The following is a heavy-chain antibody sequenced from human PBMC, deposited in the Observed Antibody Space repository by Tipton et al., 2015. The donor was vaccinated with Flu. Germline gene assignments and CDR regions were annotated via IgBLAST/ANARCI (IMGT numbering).Heavy chain of an antibody. CDR1: GGSISSYY. Sequence: TLSLTCTVSGGSISSYYWSWIRQPAGKGLEWIGRIDTSGSTNYNPSLKSRVIISVDMSKNHFSLKLSSVTAADTAVYYCARAQHYDSNAYYYYYMDVWDKGATVTVSS. V-gene: IGHV4-4*07. CDR2: IDTSGST. CDR3: ARAQHYDSNAYYYYYMDV. J-gene: IGHJ6*03. D-gene: IGHD3-22*01.